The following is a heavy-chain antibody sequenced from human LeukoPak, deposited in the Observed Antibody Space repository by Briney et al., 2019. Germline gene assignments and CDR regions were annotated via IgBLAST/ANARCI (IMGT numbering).Heavy chain of an antibody. CDR3: AKHYDGRGSFDS. D-gene: IGHD3-22*01. CDR1: GFTFSSQW. CDR2: ISSDGSDV. V-gene: IGHV3-74*01. J-gene: IGHJ4*02. Sequence: PGGSLRLSCAASGFTFSSQWIHWVRHAPGKGLFWVARISSDGSDVRYADSVKGRLTISRDNRKNMVYLQMNSLRADDTAVYYCAKHYDGRGSFDSWGQGTLVTVSS.